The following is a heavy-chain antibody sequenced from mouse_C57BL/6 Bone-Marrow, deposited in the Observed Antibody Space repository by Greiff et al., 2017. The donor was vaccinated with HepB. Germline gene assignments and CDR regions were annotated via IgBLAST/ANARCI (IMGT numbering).Heavy chain of an antibody. Sequence: EVQGVESGGGLVKPGGSLKLSCAASGFTFSSYTMSWVRQTPEKRLEWVATISGGGGNTYYPDSVKGRFTISRDNAKNTLYLQMSSLRSEDTALYYCARQASSGAWFAYWGQGTLVTVSA. CDR2: ISGGGGNT. J-gene: IGHJ3*01. CDR3: ARQASSGAWFAY. CDR1: GFTFSSYT. V-gene: IGHV5-9*01. D-gene: IGHD3-2*02.